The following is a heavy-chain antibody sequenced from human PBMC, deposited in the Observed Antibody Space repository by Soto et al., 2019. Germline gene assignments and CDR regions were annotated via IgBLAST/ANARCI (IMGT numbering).Heavy chain of an antibody. CDR1: GGSFSGYY. Sequence: SETLSLTCAVYGGSFSGYYWSWIRQPPGKGLEWIGEINHSGSTNYNPSLKSRVTISVDTSKNQFSLKLSSVTAADTAVYYCARRDVDTAMVFNDYWGQGTLVTVSS. V-gene: IGHV4-34*01. D-gene: IGHD5-18*01. CDR2: INHSGST. J-gene: IGHJ4*02. CDR3: ARRDVDTAMVFNDY.